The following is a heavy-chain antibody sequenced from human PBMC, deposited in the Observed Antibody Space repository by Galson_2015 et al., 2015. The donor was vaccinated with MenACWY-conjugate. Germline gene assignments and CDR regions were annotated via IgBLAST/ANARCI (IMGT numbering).Heavy chain of an antibody. V-gene: IGHV3-21*01. J-gene: IGHJ4*02. CDR1: GFIFSSHT. CDR3: ARDDGRMEWLPAYYWVY. D-gene: IGHD3-3*01. CDR2: ISISSSYI. Sequence: SLRLSCAASGFIFSSHTMNWVRQAPGKGLEWVSSISISSSYIYYADSVKGRFTISRDNDKNSLYLQMNSLTAEDTAVYYCARDDGRMEWLPAYYWVYWGQGTPVTVAS.